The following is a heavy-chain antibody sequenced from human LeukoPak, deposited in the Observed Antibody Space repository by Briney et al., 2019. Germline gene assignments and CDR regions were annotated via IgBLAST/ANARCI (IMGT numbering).Heavy chain of an antibody. CDR3: ARGRPAAAGTFGY. D-gene: IGHD6-13*01. CDR1: GGSISSYY. CDR2: IYASGST. V-gene: IGHV4-4*09. J-gene: IGHJ4*02. Sequence: SETLSLTCTVSGGSISSYYWSWIRQPPGKGLEWIGYIYASGSTNYNPSLKSRVTISVDTSKNQFSLKLSSVTAADTAVYYCARGRPAAAGTFGYWGQGTLVTVSS.